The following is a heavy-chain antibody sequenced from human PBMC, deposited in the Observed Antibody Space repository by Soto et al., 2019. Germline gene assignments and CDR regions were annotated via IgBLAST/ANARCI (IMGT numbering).Heavy chain of an antibody. J-gene: IGHJ3*02. D-gene: IGHD5-18*01. CDR3: ARDGGVDTAMAHDAFDI. CDR2: INTYNGNT. V-gene: IGHV1-18*01. Sequence: GASVKVSCKASAYTFTNYGISWVRQAPGQGLEWMGWINTYNGNTNYAQKLQGRVTMTTDTSTSSAYMELRSLRSDDTAVYYCARDGGVDTAMAHDAFDIWGQGTMVTVSS. CDR1: AYTFTNYG.